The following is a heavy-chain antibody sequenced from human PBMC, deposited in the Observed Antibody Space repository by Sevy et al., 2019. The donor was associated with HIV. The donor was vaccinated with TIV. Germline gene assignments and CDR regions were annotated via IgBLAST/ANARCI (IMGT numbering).Heavy chain of an antibody. Sequence: GGSLRLSCVVSGITFSTSGMHWVRQAPGKGLEWVAVISYHGRDKFYADSVKGRFTISRDDSKNSLYLQLNSLRAEDTAIYYCARKYDSSGYFDYWGQGTLVTVSS. CDR1: GITFSTSG. CDR3: ARKYDSSGYFDY. V-gene: IGHV3-30*03. D-gene: IGHD3-22*01. CDR2: ISYHGRDK. J-gene: IGHJ4*02.